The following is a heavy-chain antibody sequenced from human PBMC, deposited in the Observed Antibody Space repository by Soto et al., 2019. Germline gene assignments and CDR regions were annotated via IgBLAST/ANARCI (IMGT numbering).Heavy chain of an antibody. J-gene: IGHJ6*02. CDR2: IYYSGST. V-gene: IGHV4-39*01. CDR1: GGSISSSSYY. D-gene: IGHD6-13*01. Sequence: QLQLQESGPGLMKPSETLSLTCTVSGGSISSSSYYWGWIRQPPGKGLEWIGSIYYSGSTYYNPSLKSRVTISVDTSKNQFSLTLSSVTAADTAVYYCARQAAGSIYYYYYYGMDVWGQGTTVTVSS. CDR3: ARQAAGSIYYYYYYGMDV.